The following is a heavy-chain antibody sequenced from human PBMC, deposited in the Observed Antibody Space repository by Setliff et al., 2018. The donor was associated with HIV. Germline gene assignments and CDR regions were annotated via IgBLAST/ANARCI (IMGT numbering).Heavy chain of an antibody. CDR1: GYSISSGYY. V-gene: IGHV4-38-2*02. D-gene: IGHD3-22*01. CDR2: IHYGGST. Sequence: SETLSLTCSVSGYSISSGYYWSWIRQPPGKGLEWIGSIHYGGSTYYNPSLKSRVTISVDTSKNQFSLKLSSVTAADAAVYYCASRVYYYDSSGYLREEGFDPWGQGTLVTVSS. J-gene: IGHJ5*02. CDR3: ASRVYYYDSSGYLREEGFDP.